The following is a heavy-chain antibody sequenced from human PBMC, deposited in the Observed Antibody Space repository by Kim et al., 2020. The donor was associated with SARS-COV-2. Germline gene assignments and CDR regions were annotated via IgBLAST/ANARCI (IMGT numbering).Heavy chain of an antibody. Sequence: SLKGRFTISRDNAKNSLYLQMTSLTAEDTAVYYCARALIYFGSGSYYNPGYWGQGSLVTVSS. J-gene: IGHJ4*02. V-gene: IGHV3-11*06. CDR3: ARALIYFGSGSYYNPGY. D-gene: IGHD3-10*01.